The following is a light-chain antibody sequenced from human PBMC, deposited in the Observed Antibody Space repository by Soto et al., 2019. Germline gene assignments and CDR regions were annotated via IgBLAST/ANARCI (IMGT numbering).Light chain of an antibody. CDR2: GVF. J-gene: IGKJ2*01. CDR1: QSINTY. CDR3: QQSYSTPPT. V-gene: IGKV1-39*01. Sequence: DIQMTQSPSSLSASVGDRVTITCRASQSINTYLNWYQQKTGKVPKLLIYGVFNLESGVPSRFSGSGSGTDFTLTISSLQPEDFAVYYCQQSYSTPPTFGQGTKVEIK.